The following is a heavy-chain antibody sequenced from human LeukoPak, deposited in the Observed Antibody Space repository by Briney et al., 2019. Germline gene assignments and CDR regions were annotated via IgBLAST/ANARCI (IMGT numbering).Heavy chain of an antibody. V-gene: IGHV6-1*01. CDR2: TFYRSKWYY. CDR1: GDSVSSNDAA. D-gene: IGHD3-10*01. CDR3: ARENTLVRGTRNPFDY. J-gene: IGHJ4*02. Sequence: SQTLSLTCAISGDSVSSNDAAWNWIRQSPSRGLEWLGRTFYRSKWYYDSAVSVKSRITINPDTSKNQFSLQLNSVTPEDTAVYYCARENTLVRGTRNPFDYWGRGTLVAVSS.